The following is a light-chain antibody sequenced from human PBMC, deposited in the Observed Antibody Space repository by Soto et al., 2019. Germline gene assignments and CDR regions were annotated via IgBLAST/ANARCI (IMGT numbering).Light chain of an antibody. CDR3: QSYDSSLSAWV. CDR1: SSNIGAGYD. Sequence: QSVLTQPPSVSGAPGQRVTISCTGSSSNIGAGYDVHWYQQLPGTAPKLLIYGDNNRPSGVPDRFSGSKSGTSASLAITGLQAKDEADYYCQSYDSSLSAWVFGGGTKLTVL. J-gene: IGLJ3*02. V-gene: IGLV1-40*01. CDR2: GDN.